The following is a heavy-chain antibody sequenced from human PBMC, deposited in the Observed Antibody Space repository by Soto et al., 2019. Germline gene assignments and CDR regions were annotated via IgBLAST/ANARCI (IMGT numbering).Heavy chain of an antibody. J-gene: IGHJ6*02. D-gene: IGHD6-19*01. CDR3: ARAPRIAVAGTYYYGMDV. V-gene: IGHV3-33*01. Sequence: QVQLVESGGGVVQPGRSLRLSCAASGFTFSSYGMHWVRQAPGKGLEWVAVIWYDGSNKYYTDSVNVPFTISIDNSKNTLFLQMNSLRAEDTAVYYCARAPRIAVAGTYYYGMDVWGQGTTVTVSS. CDR2: IWYDGSNK. CDR1: GFTFSSYG.